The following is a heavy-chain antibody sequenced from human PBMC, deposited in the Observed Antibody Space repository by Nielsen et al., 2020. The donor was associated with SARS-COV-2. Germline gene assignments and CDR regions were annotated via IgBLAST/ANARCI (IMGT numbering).Heavy chain of an antibody. CDR3: ARQQTSHSTYYYYGMDV. CDR2: IYYSGST. J-gene: IGHJ6*02. Sequence: GSLRLSCIVSGDSISSSSYYWGWIRQPPGKGLEWLGSIYYSGSTNYNPSLKSRVTISVDTSKNQFSLKLSSVTAADTAVYYCARQQTSHSTYYYYGMDVWGQGTTVTVSS. CDR1: GDSISSSSYY. V-gene: IGHV4-39*01.